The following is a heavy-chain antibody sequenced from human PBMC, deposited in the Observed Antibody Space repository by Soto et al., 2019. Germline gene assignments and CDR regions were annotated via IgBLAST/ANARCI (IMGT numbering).Heavy chain of an antibody. D-gene: IGHD3-22*01. CDR2: ISSSSSYI. CDR1: GFTFSSYS. CDR3: AGDGYYDSSGYH. V-gene: IGHV3-21*01. Sequence: EVQLVESGGGLVKPGGSLRLSCAASGFTFSSYSMNWVRQAPGKGLEWVSSISSSSSYIYYADSVKGRFTISRDNAKNSLYLQMNSVRAEDTAVYYCAGDGYYDSSGYHWGQGTLVTVSS. J-gene: IGHJ5*02.